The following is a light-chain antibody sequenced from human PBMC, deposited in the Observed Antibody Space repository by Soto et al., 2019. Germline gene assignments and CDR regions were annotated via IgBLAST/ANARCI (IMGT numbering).Light chain of an antibody. J-gene: IGLJ2*01. CDR1: SSDVGGYNY. CDR2: EVS. V-gene: IGLV2-14*01. CDR3: SSYTGSGTLVV. Sequence: QSALSQPASVSGSPGQSITISCTGTSSDVGGYNYVSWYQQHPGRAPKLIIFEVSDRPSGISNRFSGSKSGNTASQTISGRPAEDEADDYCSSYTGSGTLVVFGGGTKLTVL.